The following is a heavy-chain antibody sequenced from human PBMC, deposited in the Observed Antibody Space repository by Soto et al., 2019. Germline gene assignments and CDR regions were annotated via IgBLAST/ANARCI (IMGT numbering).Heavy chain of an antibody. J-gene: IGHJ6*02. CDR2: IWYDGSNK. CDR3: AGGITMIRGVIITGYYYGMDV. Sequence: QVQLVESGGGVVQPGRSLRLSCAASGFTFSSYGMHWVRQAPGKGLEWVAVIWYDGSNKYYADSVKGRFTISRDNSKNTLHLQMNSLRAEDTAVYYCAGGITMIRGVIITGYYYGMDVWGQGTTVTVSS. CDR1: GFTFSSYG. V-gene: IGHV3-33*01. D-gene: IGHD3-10*01.